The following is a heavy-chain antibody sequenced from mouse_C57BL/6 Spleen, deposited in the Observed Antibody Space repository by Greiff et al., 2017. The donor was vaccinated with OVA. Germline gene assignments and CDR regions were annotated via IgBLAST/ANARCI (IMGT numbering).Heavy chain of an antibody. CDR2: INYDGSST. CDR1: GFTFSDYY. D-gene: IGHD4-1*01. Sequence: VQLKESEGGLVQPGSSMKLSCTASGFTFSDYYMAWVRQVPEKGLEWVANINYDGSSTYYLDSLKSRFIISRDNAKNILYLQMSSLKAEDTATYYCARASLGRGFDYWGQGTTLTVSS. V-gene: IGHV5-16*01. J-gene: IGHJ2*01. CDR3: ARASLGRGFDY.